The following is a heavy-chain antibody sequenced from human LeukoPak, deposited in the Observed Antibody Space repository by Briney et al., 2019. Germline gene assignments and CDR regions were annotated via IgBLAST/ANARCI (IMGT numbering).Heavy chain of an antibody. V-gene: IGHV3-23*01. Sequence: GGSLRLSCAASGFSFSSNSMSWVRQAPGKGLEWVSAISGSGGRTFYADSVKGRFTISRDNAKNSLYLQMNSLRAEDTAAYYCARDQGAATTNDYWGQGTLVTVSS. CDR1: GFSFSSNS. CDR2: ISGSGGRT. D-gene: IGHD1-26*01. CDR3: ARDQGAATTNDY. J-gene: IGHJ4*02.